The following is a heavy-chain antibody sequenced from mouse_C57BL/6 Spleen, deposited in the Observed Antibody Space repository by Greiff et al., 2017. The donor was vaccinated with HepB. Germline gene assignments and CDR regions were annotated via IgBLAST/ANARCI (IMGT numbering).Heavy chain of an antibody. CDR1: GYTFTSYW. V-gene: IGHV1-69*01. J-gene: IGHJ2*01. Sequence: QVQLQQPGAELVMPGASVKLSCKASGYTFTSYWMHWVKQKPGQGLEWIGEIDPSDSYTNYNQKFKGKSTLTVDKSSSTAYMQLSSLTSEDSAVYYCARLRGNHDYWGQGTTLTVSS. D-gene: IGHD2-1*01. CDR3: ARLRGNHDY. CDR2: IDPSDSYT.